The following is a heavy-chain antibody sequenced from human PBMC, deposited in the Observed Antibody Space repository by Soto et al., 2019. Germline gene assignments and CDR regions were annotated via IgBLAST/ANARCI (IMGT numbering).Heavy chain of an antibody. CDR1: GDSISTFY. CDR2: VYYTGST. D-gene: IGHD3-22*01. Sequence: SETLSLTCTVSGDSISTFYWGWMRQSPGKELEWIGYVYYTGSTNYSPSLKSRVTISVDRSKSQFSLKLTSANAADTAVYYCARGRTVRNYADDSSDYFYFFDYWGQGTQVTVSS. V-gene: IGHV4-59*01. CDR3: ARGRTVRNYADDSSDYFYFFDY. J-gene: IGHJ4*02.